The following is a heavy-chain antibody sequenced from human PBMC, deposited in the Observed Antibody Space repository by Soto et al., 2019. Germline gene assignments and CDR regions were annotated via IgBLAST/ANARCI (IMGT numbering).Heavy chain of an antibody. V-gene: IGHV3-23*01. CDR3: AKDRKGSYCSGGTCYSFDY. CDR1: GFTLGTYV. Sequence: ESGGGLVQPGGSLRLSCAASGFTLGTYVMTWVRQAPGKGLEWVSAISGSGDSTNYADPVKGRFTISRDNTKNTLYLQMNSLRVEDTAVYYCAKDRKGSYCSGGTCYSFDYWGQGTLVTVPS. CDR2: ISGSGDST. J-gene: IGHJ4*02. D-gene: IGHD2-15*01.